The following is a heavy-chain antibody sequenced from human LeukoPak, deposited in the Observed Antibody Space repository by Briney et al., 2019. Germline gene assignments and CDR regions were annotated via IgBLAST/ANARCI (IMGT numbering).Heavy chain of an antibody. J-gene: IGHJ2*01. CDR1: GFPFSAYD. Sequence: GGSLRLSCETSGFPFSAYDMHWVRQAPGKGLEWVSAFGSAGDTYYPGAVRGRFSISRDYAKNSLYLQMNSLRTGDTAVYFCVRGALPGDNWYFDLWGRGTLVTVAS. CDR2: FGSAGDT. V-gene: IGHV3-13*01. CDR3: VRGALPGDNWYFDL.